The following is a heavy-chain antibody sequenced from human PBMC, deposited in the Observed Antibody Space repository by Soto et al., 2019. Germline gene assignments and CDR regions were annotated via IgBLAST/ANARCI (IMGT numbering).Heavy chain of an antibody. CDR2: IYHSGST. D-gene: IGHD3-10*01. CDR3: ARDLGSNMVVRGVNGMDV. J-gene: IGHJ6*02. V-gene: IGHV4-4*02. Sequence: PSETLSLTCALYGVSISSSNWWSSVRQPPGKGLEWIGEIYHSGSTNYNPSLKSRVTISVDKSKNQFSLKLSSVTAADTAVYYCARDLGSNMVVRGVNGMDVWGQGTTVS. CDR1: GVSISSSNW.